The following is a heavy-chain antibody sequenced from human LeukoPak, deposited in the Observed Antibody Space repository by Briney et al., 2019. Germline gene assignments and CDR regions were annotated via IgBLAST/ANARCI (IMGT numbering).Heavy chain of an antibody. CDR2: IYYSGST. CDR3: ARLYPSHPLWFGRPGGYFDY. Sequence: SETLSLTCTVSGGSISSSSYYWGWIRQPPGKGLEWIGSIYYSGSTYYNPSLKSRVTISVDTSKNQFSLKLSSVTAADTAVYYCARLYPSHPLWFGRPGGYFDYGGQGTLVTVSA. J-gene: IGHJ4*02. D-gene: IGHD3-10*01. V-gene: IGHV4-39*01. CDR1: GGSISSSSYY.